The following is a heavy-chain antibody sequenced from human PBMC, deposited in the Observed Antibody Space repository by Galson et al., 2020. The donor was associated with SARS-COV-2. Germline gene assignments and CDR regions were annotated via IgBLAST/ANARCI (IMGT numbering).Heavy chain of an antibody. CDR1: GFTFSTYG. J-gene: IGHJ4*02. Sequence: SPNISCAAPGFTFSTYGIHWVRQAPGKGLEWVAVISYDGSDRYYADSVKGRFTISRDNSKHTLYLQMNNLRPEDTAVYYCAREPGSHYCPLDYWGQGTLVTVSS. CDR2: ISYDGSDR. V-gene: IGHV3-30*03. D-gene: IGHD3-10*01. CDR3: AREPGSHYCPLDY.